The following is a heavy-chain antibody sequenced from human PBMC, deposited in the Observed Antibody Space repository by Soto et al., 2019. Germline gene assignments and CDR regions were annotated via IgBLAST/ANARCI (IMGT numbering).Heavy chain of an antibody. CDR2: ISSSGSTI. CDR1: GFTFSDYY. D-gene: IGHD3-10*01. V-gene: IGHV3-11*01. CDR3: ARDLVVAPLTMVRDGGWFDP. Sequence: GGSLRLSCAASGFTFSDYYMSWIRQAPGKGLEWVSYISSSGSTIYYADSVKGRFTISRDNAKNSLYLQMNSLRAEDTAVYYCARDLVVAPLTMVRDGGWFDPWGQGTLVTVSS. J-gene: IGHJ5*02.